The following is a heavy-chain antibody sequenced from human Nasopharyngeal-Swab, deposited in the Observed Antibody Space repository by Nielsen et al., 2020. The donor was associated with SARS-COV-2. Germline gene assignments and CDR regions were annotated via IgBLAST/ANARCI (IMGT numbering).Heavy chain of an antibody. CDR3: ARERDGMDV. J-gene: IGHJ6*02. Sequence: GESLKISCAAPGFTFSSYEMNWVRQAPGKGLEWVSYISSSGSTIYYADSVKGRFNISRDNAKNSLYLKMNSLRAEDTAVYYCARERDGMDVWGQGTTVTVSS. CDR2: ISSSGSTI. CDR1: GFTFSSYE. V-gene: IGHV3-48*03.